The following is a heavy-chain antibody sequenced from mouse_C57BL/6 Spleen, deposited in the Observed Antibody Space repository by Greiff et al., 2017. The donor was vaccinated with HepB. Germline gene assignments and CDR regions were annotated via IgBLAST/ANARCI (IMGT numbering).Heavy chain of an antibody. CDR2: INPNNGGT. CDR1: GYTFTDYN. D-gene: IGHD4-1*01. Sequence: VQLKQSGPELVKPGASVKMSCKASGYTFTDYNMHWVKQSHGKSLEWIGYINPNNGGTSYNQKFKGKATLTVNKSSSTAYMELRSLTSEDSAVYYCAREELGDWYFDVWGTGTTVTVAS. V-gene: IGHV1-22*01. CDR3: AREELGDWYFDV. J-gene: IGHJ1*03.